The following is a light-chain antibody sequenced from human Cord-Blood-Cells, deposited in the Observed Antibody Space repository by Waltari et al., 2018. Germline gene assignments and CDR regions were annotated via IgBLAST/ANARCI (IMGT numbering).Light chain of an antibody. J-gene: IGKJ4*01. CDR2: AAS. CDR3: QQSYSTPT. CDR1: QSISSS. Sequence: DIQMTQSPSSLSASVGERVTITRRASQSISSSLNWYQQKPGQAPKLLIYAASSLQSGVPSRCSGSGSGTDFTLTIRSLQAEAFATYYCQQSYSTPTFGGGTKVEIK. V-gene: IGKV1-39*01.